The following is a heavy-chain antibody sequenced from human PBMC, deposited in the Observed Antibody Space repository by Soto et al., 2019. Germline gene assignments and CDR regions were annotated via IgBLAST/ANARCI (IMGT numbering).Heavy chain of an antibody. V-gene: IGHV3-23*01. CDR3: AKRIEAAGAWFDP. CDR1: GFTFTSHA. J-gene: IGHJ5*02. CDR2: ISGSGGST. Sequence: GGSLRLSCAASGFTFTSHAMSWVRQAPGKGLEWVSAISGSGGSTYYADSVKGRFTISRDNSKNTLYLQMNSLRAEDTAVYYCAKRIEAAGAWFDPWGPGPMVTVSS. D-gene: IGHD6-13*01.